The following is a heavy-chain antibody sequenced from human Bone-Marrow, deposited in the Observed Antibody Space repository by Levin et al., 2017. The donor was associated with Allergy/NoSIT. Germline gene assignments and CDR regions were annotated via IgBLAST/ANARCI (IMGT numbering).Heavy chain of an antibody. V-gene: IGHV5-51*01. D-gene: IGHD3-10*01. J-gene: IGHJ4*02. CDR1: GYQFTDRW. CDR3: ARQSDELPPYDGEWVEEHYFDN. CDR2: IYPGDSET. Sequence: ASVKVSCQVSGYQFTDRWIGWVRQLPGKGLEWMGNIYPGDSETRSSPSFQGQVTMSVDKSINTAFLHWDSLSASDTAMYYCARQSDELPPYDGEWVEEHYFDNWGQGTLVSVSS.